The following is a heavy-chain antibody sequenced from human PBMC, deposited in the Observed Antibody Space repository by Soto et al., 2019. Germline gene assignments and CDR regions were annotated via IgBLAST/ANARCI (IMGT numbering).Heavy chain of an antibody. V-gene: IGHV4-59*01. J-gene: IGHJ4*02. D-gene: IGHD6-13*01. Sequence: SETLSLTCTVSGGSISSYYWSWIRQPPGKGLEWIGYIYYSGSTNYNPSLKSRVTIPVDTSKNQFSLKLSSVTAADTAVYYCARDRDPYSSSWYDLDYWGQGTLVTVS. CDR3: ARDRDPYSSSWYDLDY. CDR1: GGSISSYY. CDR2: IYYSGST.